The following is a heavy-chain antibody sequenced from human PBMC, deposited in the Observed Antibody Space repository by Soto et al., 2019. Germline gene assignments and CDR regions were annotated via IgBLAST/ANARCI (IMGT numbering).Heavy chain of an antibody. D-gene: IGHD2-2*01. Sequence: SGEVSFKASCYTFTTYSMHWVRQAPGQRLEWMGWIHAGNGNTEHSQKFQGRVTITRDTSASTAYLELGSLRSEDTAVYYCARAACSSTSCYNYYAYGMDVWGQGTAVTVS. CDR3: ARAACSSTSCYNYYAYGMDV. CDR1: CYTFTTYS. V-gene: IGHV1-3*01. J-gene: IGHJ6*02. CDR2: IHAGNGNT.